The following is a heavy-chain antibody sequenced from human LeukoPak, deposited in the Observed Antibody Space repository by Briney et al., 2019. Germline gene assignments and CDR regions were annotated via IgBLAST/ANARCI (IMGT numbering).Heavy chain of an antibody. CDR3: ARDRNYDFWSGYYTGDAFDI. J-gene: IGHJ3*02. CDR2: ISAYNGNT. D-gene: IGHD3-3*01. V-gene: IGHV1-18*01. CDR1: GYTFTSYG. Sequence: GPVKVSCKASGYTFTSYGISWVRQAPGQGLEWMGWISAYNGNTNYAQKLQGRVTMTTDTSTSTAYMELRSLRSDDTAVYYCARDRNYDFWSGYYTGDAFDIWGQGTMVTVSS.